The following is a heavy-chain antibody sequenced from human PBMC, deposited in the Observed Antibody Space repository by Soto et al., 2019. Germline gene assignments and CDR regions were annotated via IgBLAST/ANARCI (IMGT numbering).Heavy chain of an antibody. CDR2: INSDGSST. V-gene: IGHV3-74*01. D-gene: IGHD6-13*01. CDR1: GFTFSSYW. J-gene: IGHJ4*02. CDR3: ARESSSSWDYDY. Sequence: PGGALRLSFAASGFTFSSYWMHLVRQAPGKGLVWVSRINSDGSSTSYADSVKGRFTISRDNAKNTLYLQMNSLRAEDTAVYYCARESSSSWDYDYWGQGTLVTVSS.